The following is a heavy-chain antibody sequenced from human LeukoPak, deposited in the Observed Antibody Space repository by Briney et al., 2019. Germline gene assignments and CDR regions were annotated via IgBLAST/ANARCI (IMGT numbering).Heavy chain of an antibody. D-gene: IGHD3-16*02. J-gene: IGHJ4*02. Sequence: GGSLRLSCAASGFTFNRFAMNGVRQAPGKGLEWVSSISGSDGTSHYADFVKGRFTISRDNSKNTLYLQMNSLRAEDTAAYYCAKSLGVGGYTRYKGFDQWGQGTLVVVSS. CDR3: AKSLGVGGYTRYKGFDQ. CDR2: ISGSDGTS. V-gene: IGHV3-23*01. CDR1: GFTFNRFA.